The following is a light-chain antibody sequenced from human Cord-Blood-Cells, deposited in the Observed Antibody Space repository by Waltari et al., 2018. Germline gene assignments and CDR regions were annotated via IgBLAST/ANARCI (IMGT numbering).Light chain of an antibody. CDR2: WAS. Sequence: DIVMTQSPDSLAVSLGERATINCKSSQSVLSSSNNKNYLAWYQQKPGQPPKLLIYWASTRESGVPDRFSGSESGTDFTLTISSLQAEDVAVYYCQQYYSTPYTVGQGTKLEIK. J-gene: IGKJ2*01. V-gene: IGKV4-1*01. CDR3: QQYYSTPYT. CDR1: QSVLSSSNNKNY.